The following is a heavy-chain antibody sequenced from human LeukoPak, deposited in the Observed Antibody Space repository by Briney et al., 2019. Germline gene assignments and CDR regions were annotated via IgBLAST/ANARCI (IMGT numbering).Heavy chain of an antibody. Sequence: GESLKISCKGSGYSFTSYWIGWVRQVPGKGLEWMGIIYPGDSDTRYSPSFQGQVTISADKSISTAYLQWSSLKASDTAMYYCARQYYDSSGYYPYLDYWGQGTLVTVSS. V-gene: IGHV5-51*01. J-gene: IGHJ4*02. CDR3: ARQYYDSSGYYPYLDY. CDR1: GYSFTSYW. D-gene: IGHD3-22*01. CDR2: IYPGDSDT.